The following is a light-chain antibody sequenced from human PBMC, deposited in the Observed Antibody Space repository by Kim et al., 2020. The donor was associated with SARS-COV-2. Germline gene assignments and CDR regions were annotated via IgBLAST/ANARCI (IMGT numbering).Light chain of an antibody. CDR1: QNINNW. J-gene: IGKJ5*01. V-gene: IGKV1-5*03. CDR3: QQYNAYPIT. CDR2: KTS. Sequence: DIQLTQSPSTLSASVGDRVTSTCRASQNINNWLAWYQQKSGKAPNLLISKTSTLDTGVPSRFSGSGSGTEFTLTISSLQPEDFATYFCQQYNAYPITFGQGTRLEIK.